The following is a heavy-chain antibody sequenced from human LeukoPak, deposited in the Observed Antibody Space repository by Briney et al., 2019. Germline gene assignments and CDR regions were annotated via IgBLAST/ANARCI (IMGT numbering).Heavy chain of an antibody. J-gene: IGHJ4*02. CDR1: GFTFSSYG. D-gene: IGHD3-10*01. CDR2: VWYDGVNK. CDR3: ARAGYYGSGSQDTFDY. Sequence: PGGSLRLSCAASGFTFSSYGIHWVRQAPGMGLEWMAVVWYDGVNKYYADSVKGRFTISRDNSKNTLYLQMNSLRAEDTAVYYCARAGYYGSGSQDTFDYWGQGTLVTVSS. V-gene: IGHV3-33*01.